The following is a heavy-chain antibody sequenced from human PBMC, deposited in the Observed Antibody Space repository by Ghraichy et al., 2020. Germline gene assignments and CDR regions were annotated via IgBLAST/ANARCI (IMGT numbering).Heavy chain of an antibody. CDR2: ISFDANYK. CDR1: GFTFSTSA. D-gene: IGHD5-24*01. J-gene: IGHJ4*02. V-gene: IGHV3-30-3*01. Sequence: GGSLRLSCAASGFTFSTSAMHWVRQAPGKGLEWVAVISFDANYKYYTDSVKGRFTISRDISTSSLYLQMNSLRVEDTAVYYCARTAGRSRDDSFDYWGQGTMVTVSS. CDR3: ARTAGRSRDDSFDY.